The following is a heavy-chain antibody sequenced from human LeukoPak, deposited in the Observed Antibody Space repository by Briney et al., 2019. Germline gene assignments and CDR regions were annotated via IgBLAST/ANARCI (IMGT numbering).Heavy chain of an antibody. V-gene: IGHV3-9*03. D-gene: IGHD5/OR15-5a*01. J-gene: IGHJ4*02. CDR1: GFTFSSYW. Sequence: PGGSLRLSCAASGFTFSSYWMHWVRQAPGKGLEWVSGISWNSGSIGYADSVKGRFTISRDNAKNSLYLQMNSLRAEDMALYYCAKDIGLSGMVSHRGFDYWGQGTLVTVSS. CDR3: AKDIGLSGMVSHRGFDY. CDR2: ISWNSGSI.